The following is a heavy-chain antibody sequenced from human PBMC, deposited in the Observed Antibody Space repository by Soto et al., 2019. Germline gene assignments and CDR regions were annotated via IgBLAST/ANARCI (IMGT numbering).Heavy chain of an antibody. V-gene: IGHV4-59*12. D-gene: IGHD2-2*01. CDR3: AREENPFYQYFCSNSYYYYYLSV. CDR2: VHYSGST. J-gene: IGHJ6*03. Sequence: LSLTCTVSGGSISGYSWSWIRQSPGKGLERIGYVHYSGSTNYNPSLKSRVTISVDTSKNQFSLKLSSVTAADTAGYKCAREENPFYQYFCSNSYYYYYLSVSGQRTTVTVSS. CDR1: GGSISGYS.